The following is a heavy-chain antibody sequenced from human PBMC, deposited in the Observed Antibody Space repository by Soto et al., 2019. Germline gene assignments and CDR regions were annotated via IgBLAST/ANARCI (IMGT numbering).Heavy chain of an antibody. J-gene: IGHJ5*02. CDR3: ASNTYYDFWTSFDP. CDR1: GGSISSSSYY. Sequence: SQTLSLTCTVSGGSISSSSYYWGWIRQPPGKGLEWIGSIYYSGSTYYNPSLKSRVTISVDTSKNQFSLKLSSVTAADTAVYYCASNTYYDFWTSFDPWGQGTLVTVSS. V-gene: IGHV4-39*01. D-gene: IGHD3-3*01. CDR2: IYYSGST.